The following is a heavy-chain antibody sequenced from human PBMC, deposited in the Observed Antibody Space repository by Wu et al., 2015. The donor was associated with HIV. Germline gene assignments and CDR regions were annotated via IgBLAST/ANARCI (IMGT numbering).Heavy chain of an antibody. J-gene: IGHJ3*02. CDR3: ARVFGSGSYSSDAFDI. CDR1: GYTFTGYY. D-gene: IGHD3-10*01. Sequence: QVQLVQSGAEVKKPGASVKVSCKASGYTFTGYYMHWVRQAPGQGLEWMGWTNPNSGGTNYAQKFQGRVTMTRDTSISTAYMELSRLRSDDTAVYYCARVFGSGSYSSDAFDIWGQGTMVTVSS. CDR2: TNPNSGGT. V-gene: IGHV1-2*02.